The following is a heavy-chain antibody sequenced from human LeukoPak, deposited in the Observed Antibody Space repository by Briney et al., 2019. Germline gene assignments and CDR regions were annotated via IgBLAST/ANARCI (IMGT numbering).Heavy chain of an antibody. CDR2: ITDSGSIT. D-gene: IGHD1-7*01. Sequence: QAGGSLRLSCAGSGFRFSNYGMTWVRQAPGKGLEWVSAITDSGSITYYADSVKGRFTISRDNSKNTLYLQMNSLRAEDTAVYYCGKDHIPLELPCDFWGQGTLVTVSS. CDR3: GKDHIPLELPCDF. CDR1: GFRFSNYG. V-gene: IGHV3-23*01. J-gene: IGHJ4*02.